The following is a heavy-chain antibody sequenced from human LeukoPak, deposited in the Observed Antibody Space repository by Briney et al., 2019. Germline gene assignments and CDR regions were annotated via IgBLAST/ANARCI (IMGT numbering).Heavy chain of an antibody. CDR2: INPSGSSI. CDR1: GYSFTTYY. Sequence: GASVKVSCKASGYSFTTYYIHWVRQAPGQGVEWMGIINPSGSSINYAQKFQGRVTMTRDTSTSTVYMELSSLSPEDTAVFYCARGPPGRVYDSTKRGLFDPWGQGTLVTVSS. CDR3: ARGPPGRVYDSTKRGLFDP. D-gene: IGHD3-22*01. V-gene: IGHV1-46*01. J-gene: IGHJ5*02.